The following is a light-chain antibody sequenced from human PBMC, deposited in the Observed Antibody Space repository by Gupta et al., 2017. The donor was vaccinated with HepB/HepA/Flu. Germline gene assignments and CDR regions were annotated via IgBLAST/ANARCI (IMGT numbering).Light chain of an antibody. V-gene: IGLV1-47*01. CDR2: RHN. Sequence: QSVLTQPPSASGTPGQSVTISCSGSSSNIGTNYVYWYQQLPGTAPKLLFSRHNQRPSGFPDRFSGSKSGTSASLAISGLRSEDEADYYCAAWDDSLSVLFGGGTKVTVL. CDR3: AAWDDSLSVL. J-gene: IGLJ2*01. CDR1: SSNIGTNY.